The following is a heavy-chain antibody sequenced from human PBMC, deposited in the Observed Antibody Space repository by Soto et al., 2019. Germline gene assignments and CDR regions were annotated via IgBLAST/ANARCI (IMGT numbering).Heavy chain of an antibody. CDR1: GSFIGPYC. CDR2: IYDRGTT. Sequence: SETLSLTYTVSGSFIGPYCWRWFRKSPGKGLEWIGYIYDRGTTDYNPSLKSRVTMSVETSKSQFSLHLNSVTTADTAVYYCAFSWNALAVTTFDYWGQGIQVT. CDR3: AFSWNALAVTTFDY. J-gene: IGHJ4*02. V-gene: IGHV4-59*01. D-gene: IGHD4-17*01.